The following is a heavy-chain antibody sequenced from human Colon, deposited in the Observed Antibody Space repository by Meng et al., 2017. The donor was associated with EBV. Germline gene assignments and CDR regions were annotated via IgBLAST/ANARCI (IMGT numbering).Heavy chain of an antibody. CDR3: ARGEPVPGHFLKS. Sequence: QVQRGASGLLRPPAARSLTCTLPGVSLSGYYWCWSRHPPGKGLGWIGEINHSGNTNYNPSLNSRVTITIDTSKNQFSLKLNSVTDADTAVYFCARGEPVPGHFLKSWGQGTLVTVSS. V-gene: IGHV4-34*01. D-gene: IGHD6-19*01. J-gene: IGHJ5*02. CDR1: GVSLSGYY. CDR2: INHSGNT.